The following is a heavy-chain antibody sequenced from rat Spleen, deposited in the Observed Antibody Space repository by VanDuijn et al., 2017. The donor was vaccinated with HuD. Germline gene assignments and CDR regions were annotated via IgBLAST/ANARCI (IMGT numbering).Heavy chain of an antibody. J-gene: IGHJ1*01. CDR2: IWGDGST. Sequence: QVQLKESGPGLVKPSETLSLTCTVSGFSLTSYHVSWVRQPPGKGLEWLGVIWGDGSTAYNSALKSRLSNSRDTSKSQVFLKMNSLQTEDTATYYCAKGLPGYWYFDFWGPGTMVTVSS. D-gene: IGHD1-4*01. CDR3: AKGLPGYWYFDF. V-gene: IGHV2-32*01. CDR1: GFSLTSYH.